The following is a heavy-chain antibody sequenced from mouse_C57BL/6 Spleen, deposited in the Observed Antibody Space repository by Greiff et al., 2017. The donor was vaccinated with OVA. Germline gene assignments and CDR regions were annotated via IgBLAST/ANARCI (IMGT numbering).Heavy chain of an antibody. CDR2: IDPENGDT. CDR1: GFTFTDDY. Sequence: EVKLMESGAELVRPGASVKLSCTASGFTFTDDYMHWVKQRPEQGLEWIGWIDPENGDTEYASKFQGKATITADTSSNTAYLQLSSLTSEDTAVYYCTTRQWADWGQGTLVTVSA. CDR3: TTRQWAD. V-gene: IGHV14-4*01. J-gene: IGHJ3*01.